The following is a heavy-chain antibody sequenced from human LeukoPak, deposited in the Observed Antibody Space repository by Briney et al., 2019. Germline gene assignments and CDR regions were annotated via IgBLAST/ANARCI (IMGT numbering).Heavy chain of an antibody. V-gene: IGHV3-64*01. Sequence: PGGSLRLSCAASGFTFSSYAMHWVRQAPGKGLEYVSAISSNGGSTYYANSVKGRFTISRDNSKNTLYLQMGSLRAEDMAVYYCARWGHSPGAFDIWGQGTMVTVSS. CDR2: ISSNGGST. J-gene: IGHJ3*02. D-gene: IGHD3-16*01. CDR3: ARWGHSPGAFDI. CDR1: GFTFSSYA.